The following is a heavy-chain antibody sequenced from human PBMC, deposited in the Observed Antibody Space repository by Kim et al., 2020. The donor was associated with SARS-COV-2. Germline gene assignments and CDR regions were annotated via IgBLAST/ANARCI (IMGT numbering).Heavy chain of an antibody. CDR3: ARVWLQLWLRQTPHFDY. D-gene: IGHD5-18*01. V-gene: IGHV3-48*03. J-gene: IGHJ4*02. CDR2: ISSSGSTI. Sequence: GGSLRLSCAASGFTFSSYEMNWVRQAPGKGLEWVSYISSSGSTIYYADSVKGRFTISRDNAKNSLYLQMNSLRAEDTAVYYCARVWLQLWLRQTPHFDYWGQGTLVTVSS. CDR1: GFTFSSYE.